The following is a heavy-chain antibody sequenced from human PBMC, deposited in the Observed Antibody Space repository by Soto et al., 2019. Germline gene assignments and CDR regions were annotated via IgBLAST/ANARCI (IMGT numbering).Heavy chain of an antibody. J-gene: IGHJ4*02. V-gene: IGHV1-18*01. D-gene: IGHD3-3*02. CDR1: GYTFTSYC. CDR3: ASSISLGRYYFDY. CDR2: ISAYNGNT. Sequence: ASVKVSCKASGYTFTSYCISWVLQAPGQGLEWMGWISAYNGNTNYAQKLQGRVTMTTDTSTSTAYMELRSLRSDDTAVYYCASSISLGRYYFDYWGQGTLVTVSS.